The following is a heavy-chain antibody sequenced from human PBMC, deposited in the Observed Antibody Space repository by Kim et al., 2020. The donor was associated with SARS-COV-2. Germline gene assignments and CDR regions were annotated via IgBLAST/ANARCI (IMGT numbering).Heavy chain of an antibody. D-gene: IGHD3-22*01. V-gene: IGHV3-33*01. CDR1: GFTFSSYG. CDR3: ARDLEVGRKYYYDSSGYFAIGY. J-gene: IGHJ4*02. CDR2: IWYDGSNK. Sequence: GGSLRLSCAASGFTFSSYGMHWVRQAPGKGLEWVAVIWYDGSNKYYADSVKGRFTISRDNSKNTLYLQMNSLRAEDTAVYYCARDLEVGRKYYYDSSGYFAIGYWGQGTLVTVSS.